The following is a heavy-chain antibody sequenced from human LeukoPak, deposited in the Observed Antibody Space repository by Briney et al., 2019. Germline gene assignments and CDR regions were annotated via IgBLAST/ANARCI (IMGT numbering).Heavy chain of an antibody. CDR3: AREGAAYSSSWYSSVDYWFDP. J-gene: IGHJ5*02. CDR2: IYYSGST. CDR1: GGSISSYY. Sequence: SETLSLTCTVSGGSISSYYWSWIRQPPGKGLEWIGYIYYSGSTNYNPSLKSRVTISVDTSKNQFSLKLSSVTAADTAVYYCAREGAAYSSSWYSSVDYWFDPWGQGTLVTVSS. V-gene: IGHV4-59*12. D-gene: IGHD6-13*01.